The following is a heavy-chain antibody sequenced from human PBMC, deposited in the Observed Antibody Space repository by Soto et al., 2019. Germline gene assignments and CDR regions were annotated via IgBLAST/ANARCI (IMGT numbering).Heavy chain of an antibody. Sequence: QVQLVESGGGVVQPGRSLRLSCAASGFTFSSYAMHWVRQAPGKGLEWVAVISYDGSNKYYADSVKGRFTISKDNSKKTLSLQMNSLRAEDTAVYYCARTSVGGVVISHGLDVWGQGTTVTVSS. D-gene: IGHD3-3*01. CDR2: ISYDGSNK. V-gene: IGHV3-30-3*01. CDR3: ARTSVGGVVISHGLDV. J-gene: IGHJ6*02. CDR1: GFTFSSYA.